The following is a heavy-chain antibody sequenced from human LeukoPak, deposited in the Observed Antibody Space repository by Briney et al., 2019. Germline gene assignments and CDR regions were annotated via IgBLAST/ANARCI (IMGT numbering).Heavy chain of an antibody. J-gene: IGHJ4*02. CDR2: IYPGDSDT. D-gene: IGHD5-12*01. CDR3: ARHGGYSGYVEDFYFDY. V-gene: IGHV5-51*01. CDR1: GYSFTSYW. Sequence: GESLKISCKGSGYSFTSYWIGWVRQMPGKGLEWMGIIYPGDSDTRYSPSFQGQVTISADKSISTAYLQWSSLKASDTAMYYCARHGGYSGYVEDFYFDYWGQGTLVTVSS.